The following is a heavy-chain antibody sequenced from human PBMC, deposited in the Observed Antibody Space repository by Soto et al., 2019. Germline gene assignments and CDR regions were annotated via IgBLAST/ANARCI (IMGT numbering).Heavy chain of an antibody. V-gene: IGHV1-18*01. Sequence: QVQLVQSGAEVKEPGDTVKVSCKASGYSFSKYGISWVRQAPGQGLEWLGWINVKDGHINYGRNFQGRLILTTDTSTTTPYMELRTLRFDDTAVYYCARDFDFLIDYWGQGTWVTVSS. CDR2: INVKDGHI. J-gene: IGHJ4*02. CDR1: GYSFSKYG. CDR3: ARDFDFLIDY.